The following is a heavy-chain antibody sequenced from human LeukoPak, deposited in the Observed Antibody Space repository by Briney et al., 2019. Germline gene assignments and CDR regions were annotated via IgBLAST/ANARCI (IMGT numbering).Heavy chain of an antibody. Sequence: GASVKVSCKASGGTFSSYAISWVRQAPGQGLEWMGGIIPIFGTANYAQKFQGRVTITAGKSTSTAYMELSSLRSEDTAVYYCAINSGGSVDFWSGYPQGLYYYYMDVWGKGTTVTVSS. V-gene: IGHV1-69*06. J-gene: IGHJ6*03. CDR2: IIPIFGTA. CDR3: AINSGGSVDFWSGYPQGLYYYYMDV. D-gene: IGHD3-3*01. CDR1: GGTFSSYA.